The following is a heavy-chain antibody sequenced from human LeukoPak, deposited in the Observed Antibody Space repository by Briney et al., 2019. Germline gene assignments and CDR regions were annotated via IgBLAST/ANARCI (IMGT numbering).Heavy chain of an antibody. V-gene: IGHV3-30*01. CDR1: GFTFSSYA. Sequence: PRRSLRLSCAASGFTFSSYAMHWVRQAPGKGLEWVAVISYDGSNKYYADSVKGRFTISRDNSKNTLYLQMNSLRAEDTAVYYCARGSALAGFEYWGQGTLVTVSS. CDR2: ISYDGSNK. J-gene: IGHJ4*02. D-gene: IGHD6-6*01. CDR3: ARGSALAGFEY.